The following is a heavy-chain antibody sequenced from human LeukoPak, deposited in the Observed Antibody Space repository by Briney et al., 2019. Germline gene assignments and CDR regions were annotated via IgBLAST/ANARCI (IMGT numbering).Heavy chain of an antibody. CDR1: GGSISSGGYS. Sequence: SQTLSLTCAVSGGSISSGGYSWSWIRQPPGKGLEWIGYIYHSGSTYYNPSLKSRVTISVDRSKNQFSLKLSSVTAADTAVYYCAGIIPAGEAFDIWGQGTMVTVSS. J-gene: IGHJ3*02. D-gene: IGHD7-27*01. V-gene: IGHV4-30-2*01. CDR3: AGIIPAGEAFDI. CDR2: IYHSGST.